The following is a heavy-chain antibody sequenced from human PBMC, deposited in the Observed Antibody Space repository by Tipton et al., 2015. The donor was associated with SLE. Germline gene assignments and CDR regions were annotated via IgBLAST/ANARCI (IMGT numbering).Heavy chain of an antibody. CDR3: ARGGSNSAMFWED. J-gene: IGHJ4*02. CDR2: ISSSGYI. CDR1: GFTFSSYS. Sequence: SLRLSCAASGFTFSSYSMDWVRQAPGKGLEWVSSISSSGYIYYADSVKGRFTISRDNAKNSLYLQMNSLRVDDTAVYYCARGGSNSAMFWEDWGQGTLVIVSS. V-gene: IGHV3-21*01. D-gene: IGHD3-10*02.